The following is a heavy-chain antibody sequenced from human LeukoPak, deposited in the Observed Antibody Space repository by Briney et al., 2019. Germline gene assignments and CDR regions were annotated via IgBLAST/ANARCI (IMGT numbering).Heavy chain of an antibody. CDR2: ITSRSSYI. CDR3: ARWVAA. D-gene: IGHD2-15*01. Sequence: KSGGSLRLSCAASGFSFSSYSMNWVRQAPGKGLEWVSSITSRSSYIYYGDSVKGRFTISRDNAKNSLYLQMNSLRAEDTAVYYCARWVAAWGQGTLVTVSS. J-gene: IGHJ5*02. V-gene: IGHV3-21*01. CDR1: GFSFSSYS.